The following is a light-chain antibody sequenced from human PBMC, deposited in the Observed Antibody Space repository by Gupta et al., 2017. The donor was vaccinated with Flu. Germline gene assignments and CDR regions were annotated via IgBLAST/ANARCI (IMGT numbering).Light chain of an antibody. CDR2: RVS. V-gene: IGLV2-23*02. CDR3: CSYKVLGSSLV. J-gene: IGLJ2*01. CDR1: SSDVGGYNL. Sequence: QPALSQPTSVSGSPGPSIPISCTGTSSDVGGYNLVSWYQQSPGKVPKLIIYRVSERQPGVADRFSGSKSGTTASLTIAGLQPDDEADYYCCSYKVLGSSLVFGGGTKLTVL.